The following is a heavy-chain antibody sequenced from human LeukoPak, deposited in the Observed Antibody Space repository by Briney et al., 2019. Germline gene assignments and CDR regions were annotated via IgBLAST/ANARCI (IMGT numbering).Heavy chain of an antibody. J-gene: IGHJ4*02. CDR3: ARGRYYYGSRTYYPDY. V-gene: IGHV4-38-2*02. CDR1: GYSISSGCF. CDR2: IHHSGTT. D-gene: IGHD3-10*01. Sequence: PSETLSLTCSVSGYSISSGCFWGWIRQPPGQGLEWIGNIHHSGTTYYNPSLRSRVTISVDTSKNQFSLKLSSVTAADTAVYYCARGRYYYGSRTYYPDYWGQGTLVTVSS.